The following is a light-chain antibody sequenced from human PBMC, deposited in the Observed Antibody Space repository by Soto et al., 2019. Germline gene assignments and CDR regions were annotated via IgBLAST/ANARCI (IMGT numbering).Light chain of an antibody. Sequence: EIVLTQSPGTLSLSPGERATLSCRASQSVSSSYLAWYQQKPDQAPRLLIYGASSRATGIPDRFGGSGSGKDFTLTISRLEPEDFAVYYCQQYGSSPRTFGQGTKVEIK. CDR3: QQYGSSPRT. CDR1: QSVSSSY. V-gene: IGKV3-20*01. CDR2: GAS. J-gene: IGKJ1*01.